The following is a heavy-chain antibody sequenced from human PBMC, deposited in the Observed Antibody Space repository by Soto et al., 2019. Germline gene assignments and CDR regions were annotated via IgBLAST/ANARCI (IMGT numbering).Heavy chain of an antibody. CDR2: INPNSGGT. D-gene: IGHD3-22*01. CDR3: ARVYYDSSGYYWSAFDI. V-gene: IGHV1-2*04. CDR1: GYTFACYY. J-gene: IGHJ3*02. Sequence: VKPSCKACGYTFACYYMYWVRQAPRQGLEWMGWINPNSGGTNYAQKFQGWVTMTRDTSISTAYMELSRLRSDDTAVYYCARVYYDSSGYYWSAFDIWGQGTMVTVS.